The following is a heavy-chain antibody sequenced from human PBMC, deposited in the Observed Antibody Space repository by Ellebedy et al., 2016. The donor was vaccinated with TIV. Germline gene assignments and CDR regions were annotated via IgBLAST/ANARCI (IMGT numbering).Heavy chain of an antibody. CDR2: ISWNSGSI. CDR3: AKGYYYDSSGYYYELATFDY. D-gene: IGHD3-22*01. J-gene: IGHJ4*02. CDR1: GFTFDDYA. Sequence: GGSLRLSCAASGFTFDDYAMHWVRQAPGKGLEWVSGISWNSGSIGYADSVKGRFTISRDNPKNSLYLQMNSLRAEDTAWYYCAKGYYYDSSGYYYELATFDYWGQGTLVTVSS. V-gene: IGHV3-9*01.